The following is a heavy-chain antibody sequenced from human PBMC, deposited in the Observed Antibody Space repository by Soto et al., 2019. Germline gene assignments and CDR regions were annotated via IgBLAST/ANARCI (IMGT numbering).Heavy chain of an antibody. Sequence: GESLKISCKGSGYSFTSYWIGWVRQMPGKGLEWMGIIYPGDSDTRYSPSFQGQVTISADKSISAAYLQWSSLKASDTAMYYCAGHLEAYGDYRSLVFNYWGQGTLVTVSS. D-gene: IGHD4-17*01. CDR1: GYSFTSYW. V-gene: IGHV5-51*01. CDR2: IYPGDSDT. J-gene: IGHJ4*02. CDR3: AGHLEAYGDYRSLVFNY.